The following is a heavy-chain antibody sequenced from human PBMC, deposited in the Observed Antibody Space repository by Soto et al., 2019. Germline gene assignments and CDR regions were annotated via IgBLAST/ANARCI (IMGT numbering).Heavy chain of an antibody. V-gene: IGHV3-23*01. D-gene: IGHD6-13*01. CDR3: AKSYSSNWYDYFDY. J-gene: IGHJ4*02. CDR2: ISGSGGST. Sequence: GGSLRLSCAASGFTFSSYAMSWVRQAPGKGLEWVSAISGSGGSTYYADSVKGRFTISRDTSKNTLYLQMNSLRAEDTALYYCAKSYSSNWYDYFDYWGQGTLVTVSS. CDR1: GFTFSSYA.